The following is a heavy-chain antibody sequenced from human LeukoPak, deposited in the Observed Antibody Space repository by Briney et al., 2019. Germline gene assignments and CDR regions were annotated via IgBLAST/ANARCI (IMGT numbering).Heavy chain of an antibody. V-gene: IGHV4-61*02. CDR1: GGSISSGSYY. D-gene: IGHD3-22*01. J-gene: IGHJ4*02. CDR2: IYTSGST. Sequence: SETLSLTCTVSGGSISSGSYYLSWIRQPAGKGLEWIGRIYTSGSTNYNPSLKSRVTISVDTSNNQFSLKLSSVTAADTAVYYCARAEYYDSSGYYYGGEVLGFFDYWGQGTLVTVSS. CDR3: ARAEYYDSSGYYYGGEVLGFFDY.